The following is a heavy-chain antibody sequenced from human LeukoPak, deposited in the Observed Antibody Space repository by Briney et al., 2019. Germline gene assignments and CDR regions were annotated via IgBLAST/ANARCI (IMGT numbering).Heavy chain of an antibody. CDR1: GFIFSSYG. CDR3: ARDWETYYYDSSGSLGY. D-gene: IGHD3-22*01. V-gene: IGHV3-33*01. Sequence: GGSLRLSCAASGFIFSSYGMHWVRQAPGKGLEWVAVIWYDGSNKYYADSVKGRFTISRDNSKNTLYLQMNSLRAEDTAVYYCARDWETYYYDSSGSLGYWGQGTLVTVSS. CDR2: IWYDGSNK. J-gene: IGHJ4*02.